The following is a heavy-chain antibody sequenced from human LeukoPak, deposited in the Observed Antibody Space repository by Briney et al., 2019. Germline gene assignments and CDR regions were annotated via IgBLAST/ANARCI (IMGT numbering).Heavy chain of an antibody. CDR2: IYYSGST. Sequence: KSSETLSLTCTVSGGSISSYYWSWIRQPPGKGLEWIGYIYYSGSTNYNPSLKSRVTISVDTSKNQFSLKLSSATAADTAVYYCARDQGGSYDYWGQGTLVTVSS. J-gene: IGHJ4*02. D-gene: IGHD1-26*01. V-gene: IGHV4-59*01. CDR3: ARDQGGSYDY. CDR1: GGSISSYY.